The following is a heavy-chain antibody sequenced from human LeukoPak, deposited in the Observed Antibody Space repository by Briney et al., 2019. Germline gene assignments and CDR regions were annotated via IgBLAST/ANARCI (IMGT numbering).Heavy chain of an antibody. J-gene: IGHJ4*02. V-gene: IGHV2-5*02. Sequence: ASGPTLVEPTQTLTLTCTFSGFSLSTSGVGVGWIRQPPGKALEWLALIYWDDDKRYSPSLKNRLTITKDTSKNQVVLTVTNMDPVDTATYYCARRRASSGYYFFDYWGQGTLVTVSS. CDR1: GFSLSTSGVG. D-gene: IGHD3-22*01. CDR3: ARRRASSGYYFFDY. CDR2: IYWDDDK.